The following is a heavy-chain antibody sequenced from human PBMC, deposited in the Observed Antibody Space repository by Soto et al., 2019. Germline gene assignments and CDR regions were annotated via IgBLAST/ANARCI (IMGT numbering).Heavy chain of an antibody. CDR2: IYYSGST. J-gene: IGHJ4*02. CDR3: ARDSSGYFDY. CDR1: GGSISSYY. V-gene: IGHV4-59*01. Sequence: QVQLQESGPGLVKPSETLSLTCTVSGGSISSYYWSWIRQPPGKGLEWIGYIYYSGSTNYNPSLKSRVSISVDTSKDQFALKLSCVTAADTAVYYCARDSSGYFDYWGQGTLVTVSS. D-gene: IGHD3-22*01.